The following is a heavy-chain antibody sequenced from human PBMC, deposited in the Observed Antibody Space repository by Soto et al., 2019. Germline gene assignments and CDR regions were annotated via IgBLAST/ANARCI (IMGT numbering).Heavy chain of an antibody. V-gene: IGHV3-23*01. D-gene: IGHD1-1*01. J-gene: IGHJ4*02. CDR3: AKSLSASPNYFFDS. CDR1: GFPFSSYA. Sequence: EVQLLVSGGGLVQPGGSLRLSCAASGFPFSSYAMTWVRQAPGKGLEGVSGISGSGTITYDADSVKGRFTISRDKSKNTLYLQMNSLRADDTAVYYCAKSLSASPNYFFDSWGQGTLVTVSS. CDR2: ISGSGTIT.